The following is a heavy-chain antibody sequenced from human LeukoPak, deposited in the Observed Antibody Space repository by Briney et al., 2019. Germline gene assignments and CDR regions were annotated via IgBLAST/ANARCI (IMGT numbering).Heavy chain of an antibody. D-gene: IGHD1-26*01. CDR3: ARDSGSCSFDY. Sequence: ASVTVSCKASGYTFTSYGISWVRQAHGPGLEWMGWISAYNGNTNYAQKLQGRVTITTDTSTSTAYMELRSLRSDDTAVYYCARDSGSCSFDYWGQGTLVTVSS. J-gene: IGHJ4*02. CDR2: ISAYNGNT. CDR1: GYTFTSYG. V-gene: IGHV1-18*01.